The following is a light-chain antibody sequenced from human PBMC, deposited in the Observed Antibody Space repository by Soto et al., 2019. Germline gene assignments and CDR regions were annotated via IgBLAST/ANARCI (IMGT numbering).Light chain of an antibody. V-gene: IGKV3-20*01. CDR1: QSVSSK. J-gene: IGKJ1*01. Sequence: EIVMTQSPATLSVSPGARATLSCRASQSVSSKLAWYQQKPGQAPRLLLHSASSRATGIPDRFSGSGSGTDFILTISRLEPEDFSVYYCHHFGSLPETFGQGTKVDIK. CDR2: SAS. CDR3: HHFGSLPET.